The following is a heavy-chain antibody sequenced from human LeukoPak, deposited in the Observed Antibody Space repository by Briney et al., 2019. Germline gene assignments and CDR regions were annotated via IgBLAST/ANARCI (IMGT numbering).Heavy chain of an antibody. Sequence: SETLSLTCAVYGGSFSGYYWSWIRQPPGKGLEWIGEINHSGSTNYNPSLKSRVTISVDTPKNQFSLKLSSVTAADTAVYYCARGPYELELRAWGQGTLVAVSS. D-gene: IGHD1-7*01. CDR3: ARGPYELELRA. V-gene: IGHV4-34*01. CDR2: INHSGST. CDR1: GGSFSGYY. J-gene: IGHJ4*02.